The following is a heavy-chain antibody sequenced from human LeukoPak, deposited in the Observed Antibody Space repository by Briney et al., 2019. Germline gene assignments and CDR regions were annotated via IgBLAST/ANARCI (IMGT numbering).Heavy chain of an antibody. CDR1: GYTFTGYY. CDR2: INPNSGGT. J-gene: IGHJ3*02. D-gene: IGHD3-16*01. CDR3: ARDPEGEGDAFDI. Sequence: GASVKVSCKASGYTFTGYYMHWVRQAPGQGLEWMGWINPNSGGTNYAQKFQGWVTMTRDTSISTAYMELSRLRSDDTAVYYCARDPEGEGDAFDIWGQGTMVTVSS. V-gene: IGHV1-2*04.